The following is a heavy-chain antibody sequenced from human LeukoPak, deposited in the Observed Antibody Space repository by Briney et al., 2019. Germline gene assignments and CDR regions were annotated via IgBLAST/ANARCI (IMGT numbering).Heavy chain of an antibody. CDR2: INPSGGST. CDR1: GYTFTSYY. D-gene: IGHD3-9*01. Sequence: GASVKVSCKASGYTFTSYYMHWVRQAPGQGLEWMGIINPSGGSTSYAQKFQGRVTMTRDTSTSTVYMELSSLRSEDTAVYYCARDRDDILIGYPYGMDVWGQGTTVTVSS. V-gene: IGHV1-46*01. CDR3: ARDRDDILIGYPYGMDV. J-gene: IGHJ6*02.